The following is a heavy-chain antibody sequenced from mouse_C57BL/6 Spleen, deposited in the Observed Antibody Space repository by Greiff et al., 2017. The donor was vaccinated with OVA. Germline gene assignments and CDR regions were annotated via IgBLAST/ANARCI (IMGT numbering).Heavy chain of an antibody. CDR1: GFTFSDYG. V-gene: IGHV5-17*01. CDR2: ISSGSSTI. J-gene: IGHJ3*01. CDR3: AANYGSSPWFAY. Sequence: DVKLVESGGGLVKPGGSLKLSCAASGFTFSDYGMHWVRQAPEKGLEWVAYISSGSSTIYYADTVKGRFTISRDNAKNTLFLQMTSLRSEDTAMYYCAANYGSSPWFAYWGQGTLVTVSA. D-gene: IGHD1-1*01.